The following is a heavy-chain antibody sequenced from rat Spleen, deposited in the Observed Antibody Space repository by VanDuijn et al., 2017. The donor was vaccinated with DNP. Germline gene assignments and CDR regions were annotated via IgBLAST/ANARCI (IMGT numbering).Heavy chain of an antibody. J-gene: IGHJ2*01. CDR2: IWGDGST. V-gene: IGHV2-77*01. Sequence: QVQMKETGPGLVQTTQTLSVTCTVSGFSLTSYGVHWVRQAPGKGLEWVGKIWGDGSTNYNSALKSRLSISRDTSKSQVFLTMNSLQTDDTAVYYCACTGTGDWGQGVMVTVSS. D-gene: IGHD4-1*01. CDR1: GFSLTSYG. CDR3: ACTGTGD.